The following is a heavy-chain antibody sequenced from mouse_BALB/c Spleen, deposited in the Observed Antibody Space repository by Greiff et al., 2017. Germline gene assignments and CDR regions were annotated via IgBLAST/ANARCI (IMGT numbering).Heavy chain of an antibody. CDR3: AREDGNYVYFDY. V-gene: IGHV5-6*01. CDR1: GFTFSSYG. J-gene: IGHJ2*01. Sequence: EVQVVESGGDLVKPGGSLKLSCAASGFTFSSYGMSWVRQTPDKRLEWVATISSGGSYTYYPDSVKGRFTISRDNAKNTLYLQMSSLKSEDTAMYYCAREDGNYVYFDYWGQGTTLTVSS. CDR2: ISSGGSYT. D-gene: IGHD2-1*01.